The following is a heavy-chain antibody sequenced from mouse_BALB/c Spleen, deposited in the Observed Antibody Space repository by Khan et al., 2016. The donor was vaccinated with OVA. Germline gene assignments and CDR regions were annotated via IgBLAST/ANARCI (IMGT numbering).Heavy chain of an antibody. Sequence: EVKLVESGGDLVKPGGSLKLSCAASGFTFSSYGMSWVRQTPDKRLEWVATISSGGSYTYYPDSVKGRVTISRDNAKNTLYLQMSSLNSEDTAMYYCASHLAGSFAYWGQGTLVTVSA. CDR1: GFTFSSYG. CDR3: ASHLAGSFAY. J-gene: IGHJ3*01. D-gene: IGHD1-1*01. CDR2: ISSGGSYT. V-gene: IGHV5-6*01.